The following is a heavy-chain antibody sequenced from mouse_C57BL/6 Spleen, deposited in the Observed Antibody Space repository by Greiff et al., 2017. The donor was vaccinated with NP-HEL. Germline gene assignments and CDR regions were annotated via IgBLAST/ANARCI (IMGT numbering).Heavy chain of an antibody. J-gene: IGHJ4*01. CDR3: AREDTTVVESYYAMDY. V-gene: IGHV1-55*01. D-gene: IGHD1-1*01. CDR1: GYTFTSYW. CDR2: IYPGSGST. Sequence: VQLQQPGAELVKPGASVKMSCKASGYTFTSYWITWVKQRPGQGLEWIGDIYPGSGSTNYNEKFKSKATLTVDTSSSPAYMQLSSLTSEDSAVYYCAREDTTVVESYYAMDYWGQGTSVTVSS.